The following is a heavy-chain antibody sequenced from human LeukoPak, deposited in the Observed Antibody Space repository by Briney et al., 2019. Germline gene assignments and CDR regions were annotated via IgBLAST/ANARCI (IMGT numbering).Heavy chain of an antibody. J-gene: IGHJ4*02. Sequence: PGGSLRLSCAASGFTFSSYGMHWVRQAPGKGLEWVAVISYDGSNKYYADSVKGRFTISRDNSKNTLYLQMNSLRAEDTAVYYCARAAGDYDFWSGYGLDYWGQGTLVTVSS. CDR2: ISYDGSNK. CDR1: GFTFSSYG. CDR3: ARAAGDYDFWSGYGLDY. V-gene: IGHV3-30*03. D-gene: IGHD3-3*01.